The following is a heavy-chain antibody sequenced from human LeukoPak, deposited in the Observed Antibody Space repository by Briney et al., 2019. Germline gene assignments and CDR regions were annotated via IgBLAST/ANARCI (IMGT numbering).Heavy chain of an antibody. CDR3: ARGHCFGGDRYFEY. CDR2: IYYSGST. D-gene: IGHD2-21*02. J-gene: IGHJ4*02. Sequence: SETLSLTCTVSGGSITSSSYYWGWIRQPPGKGLEWIGSIYYSGSTYYNPSLKSRVTISVDTSKNQFSLKLSSVTAADTAVHYCARGHCFGGDRYFEYWGPGTLVTVSS. CDR1: GGSITSSSYY. V-gene: IGHV4-39*01.